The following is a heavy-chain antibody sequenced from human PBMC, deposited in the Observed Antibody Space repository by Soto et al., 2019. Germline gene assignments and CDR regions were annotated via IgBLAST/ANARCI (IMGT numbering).Heavy chain of an antibody. CDR3: ARVVPAADRYYYYYGMDV. CDR2: IIPIFGTA. V-gene: IGHV1-69*13. D-gene: IGHD2-2*01. J-gene: IGHJ6*02. CDR1: GGTFSSYA. Sequence: ASVKVSCKASGGTFSSYAISWVRQAPGQGLEWMGGIIPIFGTANYAQKFQGRVTITADESTSTAYMELSSLRSEDTAVYYCARVVPAADRYYYYYGMDVWGQGTTVTVSS.